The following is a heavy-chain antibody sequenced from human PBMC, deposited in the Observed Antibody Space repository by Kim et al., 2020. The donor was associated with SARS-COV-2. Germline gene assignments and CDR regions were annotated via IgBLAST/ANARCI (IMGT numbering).Heavy chain of an antibody. CDR3: ARDRIRSHRSGLYYYYGMDV. Sequence: RVTISVDTSKNQFSLKLSSVTAADTAVYYCARDRIRSHRSGLYYYYGMDVWGQGTTVTVSS. J-gene: IGHJ6*02. D-gene: IGHD1-26*01. V-gene: IGHV4-59*01.